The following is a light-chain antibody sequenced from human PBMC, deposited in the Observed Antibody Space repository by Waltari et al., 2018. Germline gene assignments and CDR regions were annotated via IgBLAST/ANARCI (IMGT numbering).Light chain of an antibody. CDR3: QQYGSSPST. Sequence: ELVLRQSQGTLSLSPGERATLSCRATESVSSSYLGWYQQKPGQAPRLLIDATSNRATGIPDRFSGSGSGTDFTLTISRLESEDFAVYYCQQYGSSPSTFGQGTRLEIK. J-gene: IGKJ5*01. CDR1: ESVSSSY. V-gene: IGKV3-20*01. CDR2: ATS.